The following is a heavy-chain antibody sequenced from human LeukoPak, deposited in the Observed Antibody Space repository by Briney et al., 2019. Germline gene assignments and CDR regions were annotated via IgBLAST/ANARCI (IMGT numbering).Heavy chain of an antibody. CDR3: ATGSHQNNY. Sequence: GGSLRLSCAASGFTFSNFPMHWVRQAPGKGLEWVAVISYDGSNKYYADSVKGRFTISRDNSKNTLYLQMNSLRAEDAAIYYCATGSHQNNYWGQGTLVTVSS. J-gene: IGHJ4*02. D-gene: IGHD1-26*01. CDR1: GFTFSNFP. V-gene: IGHV3-30-3*01. CDR2: ISYDGSNK.